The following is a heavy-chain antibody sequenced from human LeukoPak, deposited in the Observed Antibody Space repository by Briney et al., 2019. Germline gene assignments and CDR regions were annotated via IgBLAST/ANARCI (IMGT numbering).Heavy chain of an antibody. D-gene: IGHD1-1*01. V-gene: IGHV1-46*01. Sequence: ASVKVSCKASGYTFTSYYMHWVRQAPGQGLEWMGIINPSGGSTSYAQKFQGRVTMTRDTSTSTVYMELSSLRSEDTAVYYCARNGRPSFQYYYYGMDVWGQGTTVTVSS. CDR1: GYTFTSYY. CDR2: INPSGGST. CDR3: ARNGRPSFQYYYYGMDV. J-gene: IGHJ6*02.